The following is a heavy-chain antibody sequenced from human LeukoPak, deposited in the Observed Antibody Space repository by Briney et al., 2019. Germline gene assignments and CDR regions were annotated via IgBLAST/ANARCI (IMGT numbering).Heavy chain of an antibody. CDR2: IIPIFGTA. CDR3: AVGVPAAIGAFDI. CDR1: GGTFSSYA. V-gene: IGHV1-69*13. D-gene: IGHD2-2*02. J-gene: IGHJ3*02. Sequence: GASVKVSCKASGGTFSSYAISWVRQAPGQRLEWMGGIIPIFGTANYAQKFQGRVTITADESTSTAYMELSSLRSEDTAVYYCAVGVPAAIGAFDIWGQGTMVTVSS.